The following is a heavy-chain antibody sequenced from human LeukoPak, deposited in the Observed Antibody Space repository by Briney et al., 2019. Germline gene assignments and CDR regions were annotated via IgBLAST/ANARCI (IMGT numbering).Heavy chain of an antibody. CDR3: AKDDRPSGWSYNWFDP. CDR1: GFTFNNFP. CDR2: ISNDGNTK. J-gene: IGHJ5*02. Sequence: GGSLRLSCAASGFTFNNFPMHWVRQAPGKGLEWVAVISNDGNTKYYAGPVQVRFTISRDNSQNTVYLQMNSLRGEDTAVYYCAKDDRPSGWSYNWFDPWGQGTLVTVSS. V-gene: IGHV3-30*01. D-gene: IGHD6-19*01.